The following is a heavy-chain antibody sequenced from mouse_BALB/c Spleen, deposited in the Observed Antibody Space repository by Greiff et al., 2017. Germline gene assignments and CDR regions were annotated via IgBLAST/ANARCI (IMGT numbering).Heavy chain of an antibody. V-gene: IGHV5-17*02. CDR1: GFTFSSFG. CDR2: ISSGSSTI. J-gene: IGHJ2*01. CDR3: ARSSMVRVFDY. Sequence: EVMLVESGGGLVQPGGSLKLSCAASGFTFSSFGMHWVRQAPEKGLEWVAYISSGSSTIYYADTVKGRFTISRDNPKNTLFLQMTSLRSEDTAMYYCARSSMVRVFDYWGQGTTLTVSS. D-gene: IGHD2-10*02.